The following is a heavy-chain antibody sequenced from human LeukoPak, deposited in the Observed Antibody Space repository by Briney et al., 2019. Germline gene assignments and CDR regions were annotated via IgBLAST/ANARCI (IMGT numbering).Heavy chain of an antibody. J-gene: IGHJ4*02. CDR1: GYSINSAYY. D-gene: IGHD4-23*01. CDR2: LFPGLST. Sequence: PSETLSLTCSVSGYSINSAYYWGWIRQPPGKGLEWIGNLFPGLSTEHNPSLKGRVTIFLDTSKNIFSLRLTSVTAADTALYFCAGMTTVIRGRRSDSWGQGALVTVSS. V-gene: IGHV4-38-2*01. CDR3: AGMTTVIRGRRSDS.